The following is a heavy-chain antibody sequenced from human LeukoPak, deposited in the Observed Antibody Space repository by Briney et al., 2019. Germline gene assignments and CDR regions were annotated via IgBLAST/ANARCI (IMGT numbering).Heavy chain of an antibody. Sequence: GGSLRLSCVASGITFSNYAVSWVRQAPEKGLGWVSVISGSAHKIRYADSVKGRFTISRDNSENIVYLQMNNLRVEDTAVYYCAGRPTGYSSGYIHWGQGTLVTVSS. CDR3: AGRPTGYSSGYIH. CDR2: ISGSAHKI. V-gene: IGHV3-23*01. D-gene: IGHD5-18*01. CDR1: GITFSNYA. J-gene: IGHJ4*02.